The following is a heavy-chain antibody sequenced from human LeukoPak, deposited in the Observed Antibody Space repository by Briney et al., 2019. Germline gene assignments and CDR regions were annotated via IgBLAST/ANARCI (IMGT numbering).Heavy chain of an antibody. V-gene: IGHV3-48*03. CDR1: GFTFSSYD. Sequence: GGSLRPSCAASGFTFSSYDVNWVRQAPGKGLEWVSYISSSGSTIYYADSVKGRFTISRDNAKNSLYLQVNSLRAEDTAVYYCARGNGPGRHYFDSWGQGTLVTVSS. D-gene: IGHD3-10*01. J-gene: IGHJ4*02. CDR3: ARGNGPGRHYFDS. CDR2: ISSSGSTI.